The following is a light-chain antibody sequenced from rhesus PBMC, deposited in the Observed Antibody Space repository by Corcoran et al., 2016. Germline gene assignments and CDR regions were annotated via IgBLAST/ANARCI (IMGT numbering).Light chain of an antibody. CDR1: SSDIGGYNY. CDR2: GVS. J-gene: IGLJ6*01. CDR3: YSYTTSSTFDV. Sequence: QSAPTQPPSVSGSPGQSVTISCTGTSSDIGGYNYVSWYQQHPGKAPKLMIYGVSNRPSGVSDRFSGSKSGNTASLTISGLQAEDEADYYCYSYTTSSTFDVFGSGTKLTVL. V-gene: IGLV2S7*01.